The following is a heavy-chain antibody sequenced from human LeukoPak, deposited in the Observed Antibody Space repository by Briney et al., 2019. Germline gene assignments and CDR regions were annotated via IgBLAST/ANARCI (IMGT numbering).Heavy chain of an antibody. CDR3: ARGYNWNDFDY. V-gene: IGHV4-38-2*02. D-gene: IGHD1-1*01. CDR2: IYHSGST. CDR1: GYSISSGYY. Sequence: SETLSLTCTVSGYSISSGYYWGWIRQPPGKGLEWIGSIYHSGSTYYNPSLKSRVTIPLDTSKNQFSLKLSSVTAADTAVYYCARGYNWNDFDYWGQGTLVTVSS. J-gene: IGHJ4*02.